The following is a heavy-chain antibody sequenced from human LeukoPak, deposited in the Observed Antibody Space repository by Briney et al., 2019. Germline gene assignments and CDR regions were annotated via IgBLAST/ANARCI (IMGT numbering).Heavy chain of an antibody. V-gene: IGHV4-39*07. CDR1: GGSISSSSYY. CDR3: AREGYCSGGSCYNNWLDP. J-gene: IGHJ5*02. Sequence: SETLSLTCTVSGGSISSSSYYWGWIRQPPGKGLEWIGSIYYSGSTYYNPSLKSRVTISVDTSKNQFSLKLSSVTAADTAVYYCAREGYCSGGSCYNNWLDPWGQGTLVTVSS. D-gene: IGHD2-15*01. CDR2: IYYSGST.